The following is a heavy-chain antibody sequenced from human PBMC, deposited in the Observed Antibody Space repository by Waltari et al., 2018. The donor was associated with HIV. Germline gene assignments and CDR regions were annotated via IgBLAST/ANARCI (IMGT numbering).Heavy chain of an antibody. CDR3: ARSRYSSSWRDAFDI. CDR2: ISYDGSNK. J-gene: IGHJ3*02. CDR1: GFTFSSYA. D-gene: IGHD6-13*01. Sequence: QVQLVESGGGVVQPGRSLRLSCAASGFTFSSYAMHWVRPAPGKGLEWVAVISYDGSNKYYADSVKGRFTISRDNSKNTLYLQMNSLRAEDTAVYYCARSRYSSSWRDAFDIWGQGTMVTVSS. V-gene: IGHV3-30*04.